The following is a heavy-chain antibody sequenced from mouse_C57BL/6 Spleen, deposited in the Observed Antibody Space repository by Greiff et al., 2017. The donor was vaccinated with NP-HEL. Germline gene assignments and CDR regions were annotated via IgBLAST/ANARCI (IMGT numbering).Heavy chain of an antibody. D-gene: IGHD4-1*01. CDR1: GFTFSSYT. CDR2: ISGGGGNT. V-gene: IGHV5-9*01. Sequence: EVKLMESGGGLVKPGGSLKLSCAASGFTFSSYTMSWVRQTPEKRLEWVATISGGGGNTYYPDSVKGRFTISRDNAKNTLYLQMSSLRSEDTALYYCARQELGRFDYWGQGTTLTVSS. CDR3: ARQELGRFDY. J-gene: IGHJ2*01.